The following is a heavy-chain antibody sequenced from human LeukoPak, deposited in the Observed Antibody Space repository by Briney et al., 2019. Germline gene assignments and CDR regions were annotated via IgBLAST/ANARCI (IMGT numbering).Heavy chain of an antibody. J-gene: IGHJ4*02. CDR2: INSDGSST. V-gene: IGHV3-74*01. Sequence: PGGSLRLSCAASGFTFSNAWMSWVRQAPGKGLVWVSRINSDGSSTTYADSVKGRFTISRDNAKNTLYLQMNSLRAEDTAMYYCVRQYSYDSSGYYPWDYWGQGTLVTVSS. D-gene: IGHD3-22*01. CDR1: GFTFSNAW. CDR3: VRQYSYDSSGYYPWDY.